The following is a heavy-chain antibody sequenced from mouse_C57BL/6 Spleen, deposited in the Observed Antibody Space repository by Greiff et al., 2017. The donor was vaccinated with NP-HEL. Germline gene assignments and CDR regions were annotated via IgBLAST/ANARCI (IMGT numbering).Heavy chain of an antibody. D-gene: IGHD2-13*01. Sequence: QVQLKQSGAELVRPGASVTLSCKASGYTFTDYEMHWVKQTPVHGLEWIGAIDPETGGTAYNQKFKGTAILTADKSSSTAYMELRSLTSEDSAVYYCTSGFGDVGFAYWGQGTLVTVSA. CDR3: TSGFGDVGFAY. CDR2: IDPETGGT. CDR1: GYTFTDYE. J-gene: IGHJ3*01. V-gene: IGHV1-15*01.